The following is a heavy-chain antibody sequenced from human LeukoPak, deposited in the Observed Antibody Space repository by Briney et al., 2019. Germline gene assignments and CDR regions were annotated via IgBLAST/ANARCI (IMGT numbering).Heavy chain of an antibody. CDR3: TRDLREGTTPDASDI. CDR1: GFTFSLYD. J-gene: IGHJ3*02. Sequence: GGSLRPSCAASGFTFSLYDMHWVRQATGKSLEWVSGIGTVGDTYYADSVEGRFTISRENAKNSLSLQMDSLRAGDTAVYYCTRDLREGTTPDASDIWGQGTMVTVSS. D-gene: IGHD1-7*01. V-gene: IGHV3-13*01. CDR2: IGTVGDT.